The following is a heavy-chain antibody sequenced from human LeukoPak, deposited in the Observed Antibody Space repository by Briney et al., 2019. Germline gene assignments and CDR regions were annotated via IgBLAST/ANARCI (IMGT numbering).Heavy chain of an antibody. V-gene: IGHV1-69*08. Sequence: SVKVSCKTFGGTFRSHIFSWVRQAPGQGLEWMGKITPIIDSAKYSQKFRDRLTITGDSSTGTAYMELSSLTPEDTALYYCTRGKFGGDPVNWFDPRGQGTLVIVSS. CDR2: ITPIIDSA. CDR1: GGTFRSHI. D-gene: IGHD3-16*01. CDR3: TRGKFGGDPVNWFDP. J-gene: IGHJ5*02.